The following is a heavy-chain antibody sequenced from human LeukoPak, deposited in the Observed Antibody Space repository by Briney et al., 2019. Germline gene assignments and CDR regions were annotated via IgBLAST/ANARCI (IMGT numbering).Heavy chain of an antibody. V-gene: IGHV4-59*01. CDR1: GGSISSYY. Sequence: SETLSLTCTVPGGSISSYYWSWIRQPPGKGLEWIGYIYHSGSTNYNPSLKSRVAQSVDTSKSQFSLKLRSVTAADTAVYYCARVSCSGGNCYFDYWGQGTLVTVSS. D-gene: IGHD2-15*01. CDR3: ARVSCSGGNCYFDY. CDR2: IYHSGST. J-gene: IGHJ4*02.